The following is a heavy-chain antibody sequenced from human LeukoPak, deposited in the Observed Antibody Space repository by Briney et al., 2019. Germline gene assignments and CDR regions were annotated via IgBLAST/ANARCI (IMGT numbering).Heavy chain of an antibody. J-gene: IGHJ3*02. CDR2: INPNSGGT. CDR3: ASTISGTQYDAFDI. D-gene: IGHD3-3*02. CDR1: GYTSTGYY. Sequence: ASVKVSCKASGYTSTGYYMHWVRQAPGQGLEWMGWINPNSGGTNYAQKFQGRVTMTRDTSISTAYMELSRLRSDDTAVYYCASTISGTQYDAFDIWGQGTMVTVSS. V-gene: IGHV1-2*02.